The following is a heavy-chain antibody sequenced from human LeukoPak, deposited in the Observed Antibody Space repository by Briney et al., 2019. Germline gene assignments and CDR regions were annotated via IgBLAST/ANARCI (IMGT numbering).Heavy chain of an antibody. J-gene: IGHJ5*02. CDR1: GGSISSSSYY. V-gene: IGHV4-39*01. CDR3: ARWGLNGNYYWFDP. D-gene: IGHD1-26*01. Sequence: KPSETLSLTCTVSGGSISSSSYYWGWIRQPPGKGLEWIGSIYYSGSTYYNPSLKSRVTISVDTSKNQFSLKLSSVTAADTAVYYCARWGLNGNYYWFDPWGQGTLVTVSS. CDR2: IYYSGST.